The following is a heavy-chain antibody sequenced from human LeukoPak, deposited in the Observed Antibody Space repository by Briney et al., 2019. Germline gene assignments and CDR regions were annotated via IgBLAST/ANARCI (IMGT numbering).Heavy chain of an antibody. J-gene: IGHJ4*02. Sequence: GESLKISCKGSGYSFTSYWIGWVRQMPGKGLEWMGIIYPGDSDTRYSPSFQGQVTISADKSISTAYLQWSSLKASDTAMYYCARLQVSAYDSSGFIDYWGQGTLVTVSS. CDR1: GYSFTSYW. D-gene: IGHD3-22*01. V-gene: IGHV5-51*01. CDR2: IYPGDSDT. CDR3: ARLQVSAYDSSGFIDY.